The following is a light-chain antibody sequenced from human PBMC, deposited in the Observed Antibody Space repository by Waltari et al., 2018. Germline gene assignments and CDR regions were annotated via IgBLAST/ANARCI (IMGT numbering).Light chain of an antibody. CDR2: EVS. Sequence: QSALTPPASLSGSPGQSIPISCTGTNSDVGRYNYVAWYQQYRGKAPKLIIYEVSNRPPGVSSRFSGSKSGNTASLTISGLQAEDEADYYCCSYTSDITVVFGGGTKLTVL. CDR1: NSDVGRYNY. J-gene: IGLJ3*02. CDR3: CSYTSDITVV. V-gene: IGLV2-14*01.